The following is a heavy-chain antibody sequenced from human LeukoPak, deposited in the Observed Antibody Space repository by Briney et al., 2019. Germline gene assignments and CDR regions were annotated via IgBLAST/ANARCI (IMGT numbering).Heavy chain of an antibody. CDR2: ISSSSSTI. J-gene: IGHJ2*01. CDR3: ARDRGDGYNHWYFDL. V-gene: IGHV3-48*01. CDR1: GFTFTSYA. D-gene: IGHD5-24*01. Sequence: GESLRLSCAASGFTFTSYAMSWVRQAPGKGLEWVSYISSSSSTIYYADSVKGRFTISRDNAKNSLYLQMNSLRAEDTAVYYCARDRGDGYNHWYFDLWGRGTLVTVSS.